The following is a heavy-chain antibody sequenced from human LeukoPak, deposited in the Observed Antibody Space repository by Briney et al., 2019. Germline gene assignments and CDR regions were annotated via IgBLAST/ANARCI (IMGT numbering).Heavy chain of an antibody. Sequence: SETLSLTCTVSGGSISSSSYYWSWIRQPAGKGLEWIGRIYTSGSTNYNPSLKSRVTMSVDTSKNQFSLKLSSVTAADTAVYYCARGDSSPDYWGQGTLVTVSS. CDR2: IYTSGST. CDR3: ARGDSSPDY. J-gene: IGHJ4*02. V-gene: IGHV4-61*02. D-gene: IGHD3-22*01. CDR1: GGSISSSSYY.